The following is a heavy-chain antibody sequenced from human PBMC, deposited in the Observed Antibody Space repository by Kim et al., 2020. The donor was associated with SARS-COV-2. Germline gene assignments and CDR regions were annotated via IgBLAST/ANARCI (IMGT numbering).Heavy chain of an antibody. CDR1: GYRGREWA. J-gene: IGHJ5*02. D-gene: IGHD3-3*01. Sequence: ASVKVSCKTSGYRGREWALHWVRRAPGQRLEWMGWINAGTGNTEYSQNLQGRVTITRDTSASTAYMELSSLRSEDTAVYYCARGGGPLKFLEWLLGYFDLWGPGTLVTVSS. CDR2: INAGTGNT. CDR3: ARGGGPLKFLEWLLGYFDL. V-gene: IGHV1-3*01.